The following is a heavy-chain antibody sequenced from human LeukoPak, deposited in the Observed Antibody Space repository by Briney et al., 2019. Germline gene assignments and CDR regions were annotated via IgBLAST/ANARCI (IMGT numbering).Heavy chain of an antibody. D-gene: IGHD6-13*01. Sequence: GGSLRLSCAASGFTFDDYAMHWVRQAPGKGLEWVSGISWNSGNIGYADSVKGRFTISRDNAKNSLYLQMNSLRAEDTALYYCAKDMGTLAAAHYGMDVWGQGTTVTVSS. CDR3: AKDMGTLAAAHYGMDV. CDR1: GFTFDDYA. J-gene: IGHJ6*02. V-gene: IGHV3-9*01. CDR2: ISWNSGNI.